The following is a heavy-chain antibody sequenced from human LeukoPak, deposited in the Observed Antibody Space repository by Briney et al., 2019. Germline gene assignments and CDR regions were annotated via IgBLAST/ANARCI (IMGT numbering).Heavy chain of an antibody. CDR2: ISYDGSNK. Sequence: GGSLRLSCTASGFTFSSYGMHWVRQAPGKGLEWVAVISYDGSNKYYADSVKGRFTISRDNSKNTLYLQMNSLRAEDTAVYYCAKDQSGAVGAIPLAAYYFDYWGQGTLVTVSS. D-gene: IGHD1-26*01. J-gene: IGHJ4*02. CDR1: GFTFSSYG. V-gene: IGHV3-30*18. CDR3: AKDQSGAVGAIPLAAYYFDY.